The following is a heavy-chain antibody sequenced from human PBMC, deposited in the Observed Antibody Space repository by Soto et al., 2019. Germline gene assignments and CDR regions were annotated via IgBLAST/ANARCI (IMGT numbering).Heavy chain of an antibody. J-gene: IGHJ5*02. Sequence: QVQLQESGPRLVKPSGTPSLTCAVYGGSLSSCNWWSWVRQPPGKGLEWIGEIYRYGSTSYNPSLKSRVTIAVDKSKNQISLKMTSLTAADTAVYFCSGGGRPGQIDWFDPWGQGILVTVSS. V-gene: IGHV4-4*02. CDR3: SGGGRPGQIDWFDP. D-gene: IGHD2-21*01. CDR1: GGSLSSCNW. CDR2: IYRYGST.